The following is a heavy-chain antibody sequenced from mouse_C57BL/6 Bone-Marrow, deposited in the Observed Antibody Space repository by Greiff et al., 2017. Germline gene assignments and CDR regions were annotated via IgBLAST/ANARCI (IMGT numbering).Heavy chain of an antibody. Sequence: VQLQQSGAELVRPGTSVKVSCKASGYAFTNYLIEWVKQRPGQGLEWIGVINPGSGGTNYNEKFKGKATLTADKSSSTAYMQLSSLTSEASAVYFCAREGGIAYWGQGTLVTVSA. CDR3: AREGGIAY. CDR2: INPGSGGT. J-gene: IGHJ3*01. CDR1: GYAFTNYL. V-gene: IGHV1-54*01.